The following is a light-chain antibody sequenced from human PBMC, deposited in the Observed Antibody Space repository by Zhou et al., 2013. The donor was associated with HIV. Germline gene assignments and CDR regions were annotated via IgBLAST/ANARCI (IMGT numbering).Light chain of an antibody. V-gene: IGKV1-8*01. CDR1: QGISSY. Sequence: AIRMTQSPSSFSASTGDRVTITCRASQGISSYLAWYQQKPGEAPNLLISSASTLQSGVPSRFSGTGSGTDFSLTINRLQSEDFATYYCQQYYIYPQTFGQGTKVEIK. J-gene: IGKJ1*01. CDR3: QQYYIYPQT. CDR2: SAS.